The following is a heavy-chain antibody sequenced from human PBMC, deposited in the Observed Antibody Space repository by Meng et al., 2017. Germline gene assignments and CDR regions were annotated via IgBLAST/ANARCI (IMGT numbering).Heavy chain of an antibody. Sequence: GESLKISCAASGFTFSSYAMSWVRQAPGKGLEGVSAISGSGGSTYYAGPVKGRFTISRDNSKNTLYLQMNSLRAEDTAVYYCAKGGLSSGWYDVFYYYYYGMDVWGQGTTVTVSS. J-gene: IGHJ6*02. CDR3: AKGGLSSGWYDVFYYYYYGMDV. V-gene: IGHV3-23*01. CDR2: ISGSGGST. D-gene: IGHD6-19*01. CDR1: GFTFSSYA.